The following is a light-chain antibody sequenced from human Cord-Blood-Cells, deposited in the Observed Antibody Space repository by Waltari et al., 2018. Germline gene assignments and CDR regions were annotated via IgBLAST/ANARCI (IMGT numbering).Light chain of an antibody. V-gene: IGLV4-69*01. CDR2: LNSDGSH. J-gene: IGLJ3*02. CDR3: QTWGTGIWV. Sequence: QLVLTQSPSASASLGASVKLTCTLSSGHSSYAIAWHPQQPEKGPRYLTKLNSDGSHSKGDGIPDRFSGSSSGAERYLTISSLQSEDEADYYCQTWGTGIWVFGGGTKLTVL. CDR1: SGHSSYA.